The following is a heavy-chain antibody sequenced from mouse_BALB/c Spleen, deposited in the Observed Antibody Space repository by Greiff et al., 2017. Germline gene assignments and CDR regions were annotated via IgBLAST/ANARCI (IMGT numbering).Heavy chain of an antibody. CDR1: GYTFTSYW. J-gene: IGHJ3*01. V-gene: IGHV1-74*01. CDR3: ANIYYYGSSLAY. Sequence: QVQLQQPGAELVKPGASVKMSCKASGYTFTSYWMHWVKQRPGQGLEWIGMIDPSNSETRLNQKFKDKATLNVDKSSNTAYMQLSSLTSEDSAVYYCANIYYYGSSLAYWGQGTLVTVSA. CDR2: IDPSNSET. D-gene: IGHD1-1*01.